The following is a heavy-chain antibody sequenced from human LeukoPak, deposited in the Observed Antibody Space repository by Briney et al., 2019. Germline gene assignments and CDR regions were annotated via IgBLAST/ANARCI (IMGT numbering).Heavy chain of an antibody. V-gene: IGHV3-30*02. Sequence: GGSLRLSCAASGFIFSSFGMHWVRQSPGKGLEWVAFIRYDGGNKYYADSVKGRFTISRDNSKNTLYPQMNSLRAEDTAIYYCAKEGDTAMVDGGGYWGQGTLVTVSS. CDR3: AKEGDTAMVDGGGY. CDR2: IRYDGGNK. D-gene: IGHD5-18*01. CDR1: GFIFSSFG. J-gene: IGHJ4*02.